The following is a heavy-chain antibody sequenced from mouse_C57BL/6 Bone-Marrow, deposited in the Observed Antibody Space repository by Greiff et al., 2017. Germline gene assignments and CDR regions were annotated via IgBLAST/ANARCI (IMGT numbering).Heavy chain of an antibody. J-gene: IGHJ1*03. D-gene: IGHD1-1*01. V-gene: IGHV7-3*01. CDR3: ARYGSSSYRYFDV. CDR2: IRNKANGYTT. Sequence: EVKLVESGGGLVQPGGSLSLSCAASGFTFTDYYMSWVRQPPGKALEWLGFIRNKANGYTTEYSVSVKGRFTISRDNSQSIIYLQMNALRAEDSATDYCARYGSSSYRYFDVWGTGTTVTVSS. CDR1: GFTFTDYY.